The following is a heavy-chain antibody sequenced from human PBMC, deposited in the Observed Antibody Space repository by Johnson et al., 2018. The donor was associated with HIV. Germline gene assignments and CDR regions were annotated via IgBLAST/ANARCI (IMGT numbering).Heavy chain of an antibody. V-gene: IGHV3-74*02. Sequence: EVQLVESGGGVVQPGRSLRLSCVASGFTFSDYAVHWVRQAPGKGLVWVSRINSDGSSTTYADSVKGRFTISRDNAKNTLYLQMNSLRAEDTAVYYCARRSITSDGFDIWGQGTMVTVSS. CDR3: ARRSITSDGFDI. J-gene: IGHJ3*02. CDR1: GFTFSDYA. D-gene: IGHD2-2*01. CDR2: INSDGSST.